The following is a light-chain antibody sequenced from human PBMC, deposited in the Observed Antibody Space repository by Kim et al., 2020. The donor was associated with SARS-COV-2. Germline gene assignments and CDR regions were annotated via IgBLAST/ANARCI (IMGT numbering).Light chain of an antibody. Sequence: ELTQPPSASGTPGQRVAISCSGSSSNIGSNTVNWYQQLPGTAPKLLIYSNNQRPSGVPDRFSGSKSGTSASLAISGLQSEDEADYYCAAWDDSLNGPVFGGGTQLTVL. CDR1: SSNIGSNT. J-gene: IGLJ3*02. CDR3: AAWDDSLNGPV. V-gene: IGLV1-44*01. CDR2: SNN.